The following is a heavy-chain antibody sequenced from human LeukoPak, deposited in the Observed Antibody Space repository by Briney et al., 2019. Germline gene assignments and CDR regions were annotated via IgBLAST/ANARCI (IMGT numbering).Heavy chain of an antibody. CDR2: ISISGSKT. Sequence: GGSLRLSCAASEFDFSSHAMTWVRQAPGKGLEWVSAISISGSKTYYADSVKGRFTISRDNSKNTLYLQMNSLRAEDTAVYYCARVLSSGWYGFDYYYYYGMDVWGQGTTVTVSS. CDR3: ARVLSSGWYGFDYYYYYGMDV. J-gene: IGHJ6*02. D-gene: IGHD6-19*01. CDR1: EFDFSSHA. V-gene: IGHV3-23*01.